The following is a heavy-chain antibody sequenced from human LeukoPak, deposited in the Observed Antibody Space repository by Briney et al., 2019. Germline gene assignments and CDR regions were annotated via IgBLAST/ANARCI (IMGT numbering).Heavy chain of an antibody. CDR3: ARHSSSWSHRFVRYYYMDV. D-gene: IGHD6-13*01. Sequence: SETLSLTCTVSGGSISSYYWSWIRQPAGKGLEWIGRIYTSGSTNYNPSLKSRVTISVDTSKNQFSLKLSSVTAADTAVYYCARHSSSWSHRFVRYYYMDVWGKGTTVTISS. J-gene: IGHJ6*03. V-gene: IGHV4-4*07. CDR1: GGSISSYY. CDR2: IYTSGST.